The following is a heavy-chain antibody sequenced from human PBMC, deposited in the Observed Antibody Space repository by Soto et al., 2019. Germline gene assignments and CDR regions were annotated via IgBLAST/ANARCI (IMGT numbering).Heavy chain of an antibody. CDR1: DDSINSDKYY. V-gene: IGHV4-39*02. J-gene: IGHJ4*02. CDR3: AREVSGYEPIHYFDY. CDR2: IYYSGST. Sequence: SETLSLTCSVSDDSINSDKYYWGWIRQPPGKGLEWIASIYYSGSTYHNPSLKSRVTISVDTSKNQFSLQLSSVTPEDTAVYYCAREVSGYEPIHYFDYWGQGTLVTVSS. D-gene: IGHD5-12*01.